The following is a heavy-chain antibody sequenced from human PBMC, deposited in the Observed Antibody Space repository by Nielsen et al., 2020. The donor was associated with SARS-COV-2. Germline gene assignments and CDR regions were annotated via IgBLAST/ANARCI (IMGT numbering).Heavy chain of an antibody. CDR3: ARPTYYYDSSGYYYESFDD. CDR1: GFIFIDSY. CDR2: ISSRTSTP. J-gene: IGHJ4*02. D-gene: IGHD3-22*01. V-gene: IGHV3-11*04. Sequence: GGSLRLSFAASGFIFIDSYMSWIRQAPGKWLDCLSYISSRTSTPFYADSVKGRFTISRDNAKNSLYLQINSLRAEDTAVYYCARPTYYYDSSGYYYESFDDWGQGTLVTVSS.